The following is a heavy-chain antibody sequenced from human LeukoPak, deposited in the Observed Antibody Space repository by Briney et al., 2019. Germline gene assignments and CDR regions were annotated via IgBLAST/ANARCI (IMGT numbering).Heavy chain of an antibody. CDR3: ARVMGSGSTPDY. J-gene: IGHJ4*02. CDR2: INPNSGGT. V-gene: IGHV1-2*02. CDR1: GYTFTGYY. D-gene: IGHD3-10*01. Sequence: PLASVKVSCKASGYTFTGYYMHWVRQAPGQGLEWMGWINPNSGGTNYAQKFQGRVTMTRDTSISTAYMELSRLRSDDTAVYYCARVMGSGSTPDYWGLGTLVTVSS.